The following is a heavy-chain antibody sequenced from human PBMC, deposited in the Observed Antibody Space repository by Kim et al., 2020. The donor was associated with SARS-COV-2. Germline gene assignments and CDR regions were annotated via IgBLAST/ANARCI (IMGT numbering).Heavy chain of an antibody. V-gene: IGHV3-48*02. J-gene: IGHJ4*02. CDR3: ATQGGYCSGGSCTRDY. Sequence: SVKGRFTISRDNAKNSLYLQMNSLRDEDTAVYYCATQGGYCSGGSCTRDYWGQGTLVTVSS. D-gene: IGHD2-15*01.